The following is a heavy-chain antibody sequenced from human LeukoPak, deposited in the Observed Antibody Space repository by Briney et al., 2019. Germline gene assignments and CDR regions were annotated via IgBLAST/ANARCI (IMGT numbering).Heavy chain of an antibody. V-gene: IGHV1-2*02. CDR1: GYTFTGYY. D-gene: IGHD3-22*01. CDR3: ARWKSSSGYYYAMIGGFDY. CDR2: INPNSGGT. Sequence: GASVKVSCKASGYTFTGYYMHRVRQAPGQGLEWMGWINPNSGGTNYAQKFQGRVTMTRDTSISTAYMELSRLRSDDTAVYYCARWKSSSGYYYAMIGGFDYWGQGTLVTVSS. J-gene: IGHJ4*02.